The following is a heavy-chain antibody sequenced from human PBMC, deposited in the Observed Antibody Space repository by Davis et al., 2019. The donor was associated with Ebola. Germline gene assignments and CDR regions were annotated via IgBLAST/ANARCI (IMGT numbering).Heavy chain of an antibody. D-gene: IGHD6-19*01. CDR3: ARLAIDSSGWNFYGWDV. V-gene: IGHV4-59*01. CDR1: GGSISSYY. Sequence: SETLSLTCTVSGGSISSYYWSWIRQPPGKGLEWIGHISYSGRSNYNSSLKSRVTMSADMSKNQLSLKLSSVTAADTAVYYCARLAIDSSGWNFYGWDVWGKGTTVTVSS. J-gene: IGHJ6*04. CDR2: ISYSGRS.